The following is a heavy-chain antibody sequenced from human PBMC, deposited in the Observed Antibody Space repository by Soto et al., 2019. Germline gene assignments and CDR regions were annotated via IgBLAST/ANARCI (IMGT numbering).Heavy chain of an antibody. D-gene: IGHD5-18*01. Sequence: PGGALRLSCAASGVTFSSYAMSWVRQAPGKGLEWVSAISGSGGSTYYADSVKGRFTISRDNSKNTLYLQMNSLRAEDTAVYYCAKDLDSYLNFDYWGQGTLVTVSS. CDR2: ISGSGGST. CDR1: GVTFSSYA. CDR3: AKDLDSYLNFDY. V-gene: IGHV3-23*01. J-gene: IGHJ4*02.